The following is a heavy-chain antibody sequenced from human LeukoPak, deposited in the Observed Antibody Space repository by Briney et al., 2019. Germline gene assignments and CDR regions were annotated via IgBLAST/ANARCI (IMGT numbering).Heavy chain of an antibody. Sequence: ETLSLTCTVSGGSISSYYWSWIRQPPGKGLEWVSSISSSSSYIYYADSVKGRFTISRDNAQNSLYLQMNSLRAEDTAVYYCASRCTSTSCWGVDYWGQGTLVTVSS. J-gene: IGHJ4*02. D-gene: IGHD2-2*01. CDR2: ISSSSSYI. V-gene: IGHV3-21*01. CDR3: ASRCTSTSCWGVDY. CDR1: GGSISSYY.